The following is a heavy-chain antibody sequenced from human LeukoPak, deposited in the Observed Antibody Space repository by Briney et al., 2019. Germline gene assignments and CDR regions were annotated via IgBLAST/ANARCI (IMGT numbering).Heavy chain of an antibody. D-gene: IGHD3-3*01. Sequence: SETLSLTCAVYGGSFSGYYWSWIRQPPGKGLEWIGGINHSGSTNYNPSLKSRVTISVDTSKNQFSLKLSSVTAADTAVYYCARGITIFGVVSLKPFDYWGQGTLVTVSS. CDR3: ARGITIFGVVSLKPFDY. V-gene: IGHV4-34*01. J-gene: IGHJ4*02. CDR2: INHSGST. CDR1: GGSFSGYY.